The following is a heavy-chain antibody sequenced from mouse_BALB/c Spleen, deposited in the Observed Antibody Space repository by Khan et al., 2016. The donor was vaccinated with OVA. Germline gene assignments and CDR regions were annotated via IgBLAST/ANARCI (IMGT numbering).Heavy chain of an antibody. CDR1: GFTFSTYA. D-gene: IGHD2-1*01. CDR3: ARSPYDNFAY. CDR2: INSDGDYT. Sequence: EVELVESGGGLVKPGGSLKLSCAASGFTFSTYAMSWVRQTPEKRLVWVATINSDGDYTYYPDSVTGRFTISRDNAKNTLYLQMSSLRSEDTAMYYCARSPYDNFAYWGQGTLVTVSA. V-gene: IGHV5-9-3*01. J-gene: IGHJ3*01.